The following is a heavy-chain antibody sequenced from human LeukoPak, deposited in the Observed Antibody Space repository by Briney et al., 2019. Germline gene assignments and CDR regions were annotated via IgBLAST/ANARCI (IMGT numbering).Heavy chain of an antibody. D-gene: IGHD3-10*01. CDR3: AKADWEDYYGSGSYYQT. CDR1: GFTFSSNA. CDR2: ISGSGGST. V-gene: IGHV3-23*01. J-gene: IGHJ5*02. Sequence: GGSLRLSCAASGFTFSSNAMNWVRQAPGKGLEWVSAISGSGGSTYYADSVKGRFTISRDNSKNTLYLQMNSLRAEDTAVYYCAKADWEDYYGSGSYYQTWGQGTLVTVSS.